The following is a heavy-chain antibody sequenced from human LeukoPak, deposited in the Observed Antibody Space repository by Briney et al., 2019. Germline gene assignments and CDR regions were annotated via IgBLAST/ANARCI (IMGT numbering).Heavy chain of an antibody. CDR3: AGGVALNY. CDR2: ISSTGTTK. Sequence: PGGSLRLSCAASGFTFSSYWMSWVRQAPGKGLEWLSRISSTGTTKYYADSVKGRFTISRDNAKNSLYLQMDSLRAEDTAVYYCAGGVALNYWGQGTLVTVSS. J-gene: IGHJ4*02. V-gene: IGHV3-48*04. CDR1: GFTFSSYW. D-gene: IGHD2-8*01.